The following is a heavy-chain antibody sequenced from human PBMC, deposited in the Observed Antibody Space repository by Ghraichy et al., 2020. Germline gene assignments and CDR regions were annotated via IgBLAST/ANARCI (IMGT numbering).Heavy chain of an antibody. CDR1: GFTFSSYS. CDR3: ARDLTMVRGPLYYYYGMDV. CDR2: ISSSSSYI. V-gene: IGHV3-21*01. J-gene: IGHJ6*02. Sequence: GGSLRLSCAASGFTFSSYSMNWVRQAPGKGLEWVSSISSSSSYIYYADSVKGRFTISRDNAKNSLYLQMNSLRAEDTAVYYCARDLTMVRGPLYYYYGMDVWGQGTTVTVSS. D-gene: IGHD3-10*01.